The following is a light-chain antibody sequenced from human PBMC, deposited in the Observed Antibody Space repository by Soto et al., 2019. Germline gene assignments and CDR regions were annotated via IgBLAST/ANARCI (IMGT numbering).Light chain of an antibody. CDR2: GAS. J-gene: IGKJ2*01. CDR3: QQYGGSPYT. CDR1: QYIATSY. V-gene: IGKV3-20*01. Sequence: EMVWVQSPGTLAFCRGEVATLSCRPSQYIATSYLAWYQQRRGQSPRLLIYGASSRATGIPDRFSGSGSGTDFTLTISRLEPEDFAVYYCQQYGGSPYTFGQGTKVDIK.